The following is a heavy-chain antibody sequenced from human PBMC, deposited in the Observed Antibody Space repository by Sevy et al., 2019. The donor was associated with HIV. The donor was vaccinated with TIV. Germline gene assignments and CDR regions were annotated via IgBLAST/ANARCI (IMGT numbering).Heavy chain of an antibody. CDR3: ARKYDSSGYFDY. CDR2: ISGSGGSGDKT. V-gene: IGHV3-23*01. Sequence: GGSLRLSCAASGFTFSNYAMNWVRQAPGKGLEWVSGISGSGGSGDKTNYADSVKGRFTISRDDSKNSLYLQLNSLRAEDTAIYYCARKYDSSGYFDYWGPGTLVTVSS. J-gene: IGHJ4*02. D-gene: IGHD3-22*01. CDR1: GFTFSNYA.